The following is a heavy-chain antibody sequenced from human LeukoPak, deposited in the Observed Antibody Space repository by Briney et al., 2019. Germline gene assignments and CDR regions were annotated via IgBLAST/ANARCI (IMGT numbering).Heavy chain of an antibody. CDR2: ISAYNGNT. V-gene: IGHV1-18*01. CDR1: GYTFTSYG. CDR3: ARVPPGSYYYWYFDL. J-gene: IGHJ2*01. D-gene: IGHD1-26*01. Sequence: ASVKVSCKASGYTFTSYGISWVRQAPGQGLEWMGWISAYNGNTNYAQKLQGRVTMTTDTSTSTAYMELRSLRSDDTAVYYCARVPPGSYYYWYFDLWGRGTLVTVSS.